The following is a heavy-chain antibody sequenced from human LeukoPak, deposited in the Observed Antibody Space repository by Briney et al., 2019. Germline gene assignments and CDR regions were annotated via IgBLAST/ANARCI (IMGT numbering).Heavy chain of an antibody. D-gene: IGHD1-26*01. CDR1: GGSISSYY. J-gene: IGHJ4*02. Sequence: KSSETLSLTCTVSGGSISSYYWSWIRQPPGKGLEWIGYIYYSGSTNYNPSLKSRVTISVDTSKNQFSLKLNSVTAADTAVYYCARGAVGATDLELFDYWGQGTLVTVSS. V-gene: IGHV4-59*12. CDR2: IYYSGST. CDR3: ARGAVGATDLELFDY.